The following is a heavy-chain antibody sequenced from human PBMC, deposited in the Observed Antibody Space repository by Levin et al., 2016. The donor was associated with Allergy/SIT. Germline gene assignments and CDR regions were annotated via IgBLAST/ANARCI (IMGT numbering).Heavy chain of an antibody. Sequence: LRLSCAVSGGSIGSGGYSWSWIRQPPGKGLELIGYIPDGGSTLHNPSLKGRVTISVDTSKNQFSLKMTSMTAADTAIYYCARGPPLYSVEYGSGSHDPWGQGTLVTVSS. CDR1: GGSIGSGGYS. V-gene: IGHV4-30-2*01. J-gene: IGHJ5*02. CDR2: IPDGGST. D-gene: IGHD3-10*01. CDR3: ARGPPLYSVEYGSGSHDP.